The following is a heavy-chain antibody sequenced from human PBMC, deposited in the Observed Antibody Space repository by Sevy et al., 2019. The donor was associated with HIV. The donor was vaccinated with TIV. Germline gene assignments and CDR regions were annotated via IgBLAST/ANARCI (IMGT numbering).Heavy chain of an antibody. D-gene: IGHD6-13*01. J-gene: IGHJ4*02. CDR3: ARGRGRSEVQLRRGTDY. CDR1: GYTFTSYA. V-gene: IGHV7-4-1*02. Sequence: ASVKVSCKASGYTFTSYAMNWVRQAPGQGLEWMGWINTNTGNPTYAQGFTGRFVFSLDTSVSTAYLQISSLKAEDTAVYYCARGRGRSEVQLRRGTDYWGQGTLVTVSS. CDR2: INTNTGNP.